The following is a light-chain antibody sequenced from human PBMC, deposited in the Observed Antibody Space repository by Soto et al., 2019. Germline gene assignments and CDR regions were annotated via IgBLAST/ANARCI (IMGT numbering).Light chain of an antibody. V-gene: IGKV1-9*01. CDR2: AAS. CDR3: QQLNSYPYT. J-gene: IGKJ2*01. Sequence: IQLTQSPSSLSASVGDRVTITCRASQGISSYLAWYQQKPGKAPKLLIYAASTLQSGVPPRFSGSGSGTDFTLTISSLQPEDVAAYYCQQLNSYPYTVGQGTKLDIK. CDR1: QGISSY.